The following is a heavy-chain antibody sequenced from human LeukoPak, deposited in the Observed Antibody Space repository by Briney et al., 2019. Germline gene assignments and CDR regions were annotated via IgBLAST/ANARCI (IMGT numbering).Heavy chain of an antibody. D-gene: IGHD2-15*01. V-gene: IGHV5-10-1*01. CDR3: ARQDLGQYCSGGSCYMDY. J-gene: IGHJ4*02. CDR1: GYSFTSYW. CDR2: IDPSDSYT. Sequence: GESLRSSCKGSGYSFTSYWISWMRQMPGKGLEWMGRIDPSDSYTNYSPSFQGHVTISADKSISTAYLQWSSLKASDTAMYYCARQDLGQYCSGGSCYMDYWGQGTLVTVSS.